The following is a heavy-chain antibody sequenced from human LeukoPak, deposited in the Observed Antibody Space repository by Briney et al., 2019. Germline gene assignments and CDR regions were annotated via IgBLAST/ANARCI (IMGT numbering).Heavy chain of an antibody. CDR1: GFTFSSYS. D-gene: IGHD6-13*01. J-gene: IGHJ4*02. V-gene: IGHV3-48*01. CDR2: ISSSSSTI. CDR3: AKGSSSWRDYYYFDY. Sequence: QPGGSLRLSCAASGFTFSSYSMNWVRQAPGKGLEWVSYISSSSSTIYYADSVKGRFTISRDNAKNSLYLQMNSLRVEDTAVYYCAKGSSSWRDYYYFDYGGRGTLVTVSS.